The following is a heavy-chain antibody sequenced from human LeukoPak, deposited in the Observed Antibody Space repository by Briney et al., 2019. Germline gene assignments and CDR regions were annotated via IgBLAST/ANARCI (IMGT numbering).Heavy chain of an antibody. Sequence: GGSLRLSCAGSGFTFSSFSMNWVRQAPGKGLEWVSSISPGSDYIYYADSVKGRFTISRDNAKNSLFLQMNSLRAEDTAVYYGGKESYCSSTSSPLIAPGKGAFAYWGQGTLVTVSS. V-gene: IGHV3-21*01. CDR2: ISPGSDYI. J-gene: IGHJ4*02. CDR1: GFTFSSFS. D-gene: IGHD2-2*01. CDR3: GKESYCSSTSSPLIAPGKGAFAY.